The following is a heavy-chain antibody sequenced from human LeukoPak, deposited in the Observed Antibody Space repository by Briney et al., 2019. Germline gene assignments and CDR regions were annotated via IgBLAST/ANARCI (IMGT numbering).Heavy chain of an antibody. Sequence: ASVKVSCKASGYTFTSYGISWVRQAPGQGLEWMGWISAYNGNTNYAQKLQGRVTMTTDTSTSTASMELRSLRSDDTAVYYCASADYYDSSGYYGFADWGQGTLVTVSS. D-gene: IGHD3-22*01. CDR2: ISAYNGNT. CDR3: ASADYYDSSGYYGFAD. CDR1: GYTFTSYG. V-gene: IGHV1-18*01. J-gene: IGHJ1*01.